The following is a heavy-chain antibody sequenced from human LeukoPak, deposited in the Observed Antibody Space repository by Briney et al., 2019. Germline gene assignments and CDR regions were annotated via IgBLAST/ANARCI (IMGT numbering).Heavy chain of an antibody. CDR2: INHSGST. CDR3: ARDRTGYYWYFDL. V-gene: IGHV4-34*01. J-gene: IGHJ2*01. CDR1: GGSFSGYY. D-gene: IGHD2-8*02. Sequence: SETLSLTCAVYGGSFSGYYWSWIRQPPGKGLEWIGEINHSGSTNYNPSLKSRVTISVDTSTHQFSLKLSSVTAADTAVYYCARDRTGYYWYFDLWGRGTLVTVSS.